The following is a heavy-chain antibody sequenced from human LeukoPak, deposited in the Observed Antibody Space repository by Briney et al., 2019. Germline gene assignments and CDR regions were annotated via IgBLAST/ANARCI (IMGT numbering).Heavy chain of an antibody. D-gene: IGHD5-18*01. CDR1: GYTFTSYD. V-gene: IGHV1-8*01. J-gene: IGHJ4*02. CDR3: ATEVGYSYGGPFDY. CDR2: MNPNSGNT. Sequence: ASVKVSCKASGYTFTSYDINWVRQATGQGLEWMGWMNPNSGNTGYAQKFQGRVTMTEDTSTDTAYMELSSLRSEDTAVYYCATEVGYSYGGPFDYWGQGTLVTVSS.